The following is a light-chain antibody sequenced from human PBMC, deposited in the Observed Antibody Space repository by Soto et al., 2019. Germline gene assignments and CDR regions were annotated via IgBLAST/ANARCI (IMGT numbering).Light chain of an antibody. CDR2: TNN. CDR3: AALDDSLNGVV. Sequence: QSVLTQPPSASGTPGQRVTISCSGSSSNIGSNTVVWYQQLPGTAPKLLMYTNNKRPSGVPDRFSGSKSGTSASLAISGLQSEDEADYYCAALDDSLNGVVFGGGTKLTVL. J-gene: IGLJ2*01. CDR1: SSNIGSNT. V-gene: IGLV1-44*01.